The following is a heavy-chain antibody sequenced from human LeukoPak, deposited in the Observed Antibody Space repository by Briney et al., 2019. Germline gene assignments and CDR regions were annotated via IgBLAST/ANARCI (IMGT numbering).Heavy chain of an antibody. CDR2: IVVGSGNT. Sequence: SVKVSCKASGFTFTSSAMRWVRQARGQRLQWIGWIVVGSGNTNYAQKFQERVTITRDMSTSTAYMELSSLSSEDTAVYYCAADLKMVRGVTATLGYWGQGTLVTDSS. CDR3: AADLKMVRGVTATLGY. V-gene: IGHV1-58*02. J-gene: IGHJ4*02. D-gene: IGHD3-10*01. CDR1: GFTFTSSA.